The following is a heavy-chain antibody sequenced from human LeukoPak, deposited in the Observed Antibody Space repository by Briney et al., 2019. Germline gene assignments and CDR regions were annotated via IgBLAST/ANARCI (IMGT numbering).Heavy chain of an antibody. CDR1: GYTFTGYY. Sequence: GASVKVSCKASGYTFTGYYMHWVRQAPGQGLEWMGRINPNSGGTNYAQKFQGRVTMTRDTSISTAYMELSRLRSDDTAVYYCARVSDSRGAFDIWGQGTMVTVSS. D-gene: IGHD3-22*01. CDR2: INPNSGGT. V-gene: IGHV1-2*06. J-gene: IGHJ3*02. CDR3: ARVSDSRGAFDI.